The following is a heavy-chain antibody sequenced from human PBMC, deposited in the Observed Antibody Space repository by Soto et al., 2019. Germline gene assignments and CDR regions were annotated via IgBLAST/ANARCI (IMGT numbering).Heavy chain of an antibody. D-gene: IGHD2-21*01. Sequence: VGSLRLSCAASWFTFSGSAMHWVRQASGKGLEWVGRIRSKANSYATAYAASVKGRFTISRDDSKNTAYLQMNSLKTEDTAVYYCTRMLLLYYYGMDVWGQGTTVTVSS. CDR2: IRSKANSYAT. CDR1: WFTFSGSA. J-gene: IGHJ6*02. CDR3: TRMLLLYYYGMDV. V-gene: IGHV3-73*01.